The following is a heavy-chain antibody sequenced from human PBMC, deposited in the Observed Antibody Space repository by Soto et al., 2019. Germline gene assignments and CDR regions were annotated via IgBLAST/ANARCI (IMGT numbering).Heavy chain of an antibody. J-gene: IGHJ6*02. Sequence: QVPLVESGAEVMKPGASVKVSCKASGYTFTNYGISWVRQAPGQGLEWMGWISGYNGNTKYAQKFQGRVTMTTDTPTNTAYMELRSLRSDDTAVYYCARDREYYYDSSGNYYYHYGMDVWGQGTTVTVS. CDR1: GYTFTNYG. V-gene: IGHV1-18*04. D-gene: IGHD3-22*01. CDR2: ISGYNGNT. CDR3: ARDREYYYDSSGNYYYHYGMDV.